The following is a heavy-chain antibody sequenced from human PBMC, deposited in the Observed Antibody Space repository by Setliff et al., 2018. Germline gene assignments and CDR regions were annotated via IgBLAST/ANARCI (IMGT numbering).Heavy chain of an antibody. V-gene: IGHV1-18*01. J-gene: IGHJ4*02. CDR1: GYTFTSYG. CDR2: ISAYNGNT. D-gene: IGHD5-18*01. CDR3: ARVRLGLPMVDY. Sequence: ASVKVSCKASGYTFTSYGISWVRQAPGQGLEWMGWISAYNGNTNYAQKLQGRGTMTTDTSTSTAYMELRSLRSDDTAVYYCARVRLGLPMVDYWGQGTLVTVSS.